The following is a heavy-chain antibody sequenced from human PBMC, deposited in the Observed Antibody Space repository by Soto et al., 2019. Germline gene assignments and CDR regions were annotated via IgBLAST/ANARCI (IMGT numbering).Heavy chain of an antibody. CDR2: IYYSGST. D-gene: IGHD3-9*01. CDR1: GDSISGSYY. J-gene: IGHJ4*02. Sequence: HLQLQESGPGLVKPSETLSLTCNVSGDSISGSYYWGWIRQPPGKGLEWVGSIYYSGSTYYNPSLKSRVTISVDTSKSQFSLRLTSVTAADTAVYYCARLSRFLDWYPHSFDYWGQGILLTVSS. CDR3: ARLSRFLDWYPHSFDY. V-gene: IGHV4-39*01.